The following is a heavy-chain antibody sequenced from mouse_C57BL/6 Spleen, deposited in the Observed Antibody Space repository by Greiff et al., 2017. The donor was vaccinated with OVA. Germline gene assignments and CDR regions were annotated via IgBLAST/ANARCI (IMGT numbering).Heavy chain of an antibody. CDR2: IYPGSGST. CDR1: GYTFTSYW. V-gene: IGHV1-55*01. CDR3: ARPYHATYAMDY. Sequence: QVQLKQPGAELVKPGASVKMSCKASGYTFTSYWITWVKQRPGQGLEWIGDIYPGSGSTNYNEKFKSKATLTVDTSSSTAYMQLSSLTSEDSAVYYCARPYHATYAMDYWGQGTSVTVSS. J-gene: IGHJ4*01. D-gene: IGHD2-10*01.